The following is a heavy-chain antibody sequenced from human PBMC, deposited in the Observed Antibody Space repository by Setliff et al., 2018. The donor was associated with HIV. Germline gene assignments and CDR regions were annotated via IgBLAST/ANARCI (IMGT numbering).Heavy chain of an antibody. CDR1: GYAISSGYY. CDR3: ARQAWHYDRDGYFIDY. J-gene: IGHJ4*02. D-gene: IGHD3-22*01. Sequence: NPSETLSLTCAVSGYAISSGYYWGWIRRPPGKGLEWIGTIYQNGNTYYSPSLESRVSVSMDMSRNQFSVKLNPATAADTAVYYCARQAWHYDRDGYFIDYWGQGKLVTVSS. V-gene: IGHV4-38-2*01. CDR2: IYQNGNT.